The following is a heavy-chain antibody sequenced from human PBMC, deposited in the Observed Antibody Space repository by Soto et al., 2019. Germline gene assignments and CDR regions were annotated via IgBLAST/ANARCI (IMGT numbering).Heavy chain of an antibody. Sequence: QVQLQESGPGLVKPSETMSLTCTVSGVSISNSYCSWVRQPPGKKLEWIGHIWNSGTTDYNPPLRGRVTMSVDTSKNQVSLRLSSVTPTDTAVYYCARGGGSYTTGWYNDYWGQGTLVTVSS. CDR2: IWNSGTT. D-gene: IGHD6-19*01. J-gene: IGHJ4*02. V-gene: IGHV4-4*09. CDR3: ARGGGSYTTGWYNDY. CDR1: GVSISNSY.